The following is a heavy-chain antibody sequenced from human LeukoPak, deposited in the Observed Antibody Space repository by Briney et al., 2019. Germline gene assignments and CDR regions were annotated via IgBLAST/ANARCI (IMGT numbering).Heavy chain of an antibody. CDR2: ISGSGGST. CDR1: GFTFSSYA. J-gene: IGHJ4*02. V-gene: IGHV3-23*01. D-gene: IGHD4-17*01. Sequence: GGSLRLSCAASGFTFSSYAMSWVRQAPGKGLEWVSAISGSGGSTYYADSVKGRFTISRDNSKNTLYLQMNSLKTEDTALYYCVSGGDYAGIAALFRHWGQGSLVTVSS. CDR3: VSGGDYAGIAALFRH.